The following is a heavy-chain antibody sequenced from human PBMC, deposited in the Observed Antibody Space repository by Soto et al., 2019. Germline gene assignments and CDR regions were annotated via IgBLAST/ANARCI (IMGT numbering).Heavy chain of an antibody. Sequence: GGSLRLSCTASGFTFSSYAMSWVRQAPGKELEWVSTISGNSGKTNYAESVKGRFSISRDNSKNTVHLQLDSLRAEDTAVYFCARLGFVLMELYYFHQWGHGTLVTVSS. V-gene: IGHV3-23*01. CDR1: GFTFSSYA. CDR2: ISGNSGKT. J-gene: IGHJ4*01. D-gene: IGHD2-8*01. CDR3: ARLGFVLMELYYFHQ.